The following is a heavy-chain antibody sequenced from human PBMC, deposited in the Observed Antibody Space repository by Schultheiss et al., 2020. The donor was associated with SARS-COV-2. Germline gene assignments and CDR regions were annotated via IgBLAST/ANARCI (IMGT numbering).Heavy chain of an antibody. J-gene: IGHJ6*03. Sequence: GGSLRLSCAASGFTFSSYSMNWVRQAPGKGLEWVSYISSSSSTIYYADSVKGRFTISRDNAKNTLYLQMNSLRAEDTAVYYCARGGRIVGATSYYYMDVWGKGTTVTVSS. D-gene: IGHD1-26*01. CDR2: ISSSSSTI. CDR3: ARGGRIVGATSYYYMDV. V-gene: IGHV3-48*04. CDR1: GFTFSSYS.